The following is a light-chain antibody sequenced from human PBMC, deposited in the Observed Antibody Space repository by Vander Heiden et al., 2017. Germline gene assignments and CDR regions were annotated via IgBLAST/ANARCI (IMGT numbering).Light chain of an antibody. V-gene: IGLV3-25*03. Sequence: SYELTQPLSVSVSPGQTARITCTGDALQKQYAYWYQQKPGQAPVLVIYKDSERPSGIPERFSGSSSGTTVTLTISGVQAEDEADYYCQSADSSGTYEVFGGGTKLTVL. CDR3: QSADSSGTYEV. J-gene: IGLJ2*01. CDR2: KDS. CDR1: ALQKQY.